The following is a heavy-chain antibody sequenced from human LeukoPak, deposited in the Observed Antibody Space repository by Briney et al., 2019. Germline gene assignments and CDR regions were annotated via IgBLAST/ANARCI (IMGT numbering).Heavy chain of an antibody. D-gene: IGHD3-10*01. J-gene: IGHJ3*02. CDR2: IRYDGSYK. Sequence: GGSLRLSCAASGFTFSSYGMHWVRQAPGKGLEWVSFIRYDGSYKYYADSVKGRFTISRDNSKYTLYLQMNSLRAEDTAVYYCARGLQSARGAFDIWGQGTMVTVSS. CDR1: GFTFSSYG. V-gene: IGHV3-30*02. CDR3: ARGLQSARGAFDI.